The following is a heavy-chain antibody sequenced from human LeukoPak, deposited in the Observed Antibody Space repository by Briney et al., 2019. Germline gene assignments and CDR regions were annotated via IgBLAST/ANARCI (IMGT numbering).Heavy chain of an antibody. V-gene: IGHV4-4*02. CDR1: GGSISSSNW. CDR3: ARGVPYYDFWSGYRYYYMDV. CDR2: IYHSGST. J-gene: IGHJ6*03. D-gene: IGHD3-3*01. Sequence: SGTLSLTCAVSGGSISSSNWWSWVRQPPGKGLEWIGEIYHSGSTNYNPSLKSRVTISVDTSKNQFSLKLSSVTAADTAVYYCARGVPYYDFWSGYRYYYMDVWGKGTTVTVSS.